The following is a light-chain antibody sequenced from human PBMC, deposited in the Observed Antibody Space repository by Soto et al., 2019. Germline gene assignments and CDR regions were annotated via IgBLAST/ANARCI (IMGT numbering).Light chain of an antibody. J-gene: IGKJ1*01. CDR1: QTVSSNK. CDR3: QQYGSSPRT. Sequence: ETVLTQSPGTLSLSPGEGATLSCRASQTVSSNKLAWYQQKPGQAPKVLIYGASSWATGVPDRFSGSGSGTDFTLTISRLEPEDFAVYYCQQYGSSPRTFGQGTKVDIK. V-gene: IGKV3-20*01. CDR2: GAS.